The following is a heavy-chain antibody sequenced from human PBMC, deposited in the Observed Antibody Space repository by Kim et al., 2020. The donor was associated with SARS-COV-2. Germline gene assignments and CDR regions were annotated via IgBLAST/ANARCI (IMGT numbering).Heavy chain of an antibody. Sequence: SVKVSCKASGGTFSSYAISWVRQAPGQGLEWMGGIIPIFGTANYAQKFQGRVTITADESTSTAYMELSSLRSEDTAVYYCARDYGSSSWSRPYYYYGMDVWGQGTTVTVSS. CDR1: GGTFSSYA. V-gene: IGHV1-69*13. CDR2: IIPIFGTA. D-gene: IGHD6-13*01. CDR3: ARDYGSSSWSRPYYYYGMDV. J-gene: IGHJ6*02.